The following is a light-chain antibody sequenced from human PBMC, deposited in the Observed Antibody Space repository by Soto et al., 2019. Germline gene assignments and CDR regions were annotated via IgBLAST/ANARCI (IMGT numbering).Light chain of an antibody. CDR1: QSVSSSY. V-gene: IGKV3-20*01. CDR2: GAS. CDR3: QQYGSSPVIT. Sequence: EIVLTQSPGTLSLSPGERATLSCRASQSVSSSYLAWYQQKPGHSPRLLIYGASSRATGIPDRFSGSGSGTDFTLTISRLEPEDFAVYYCQQYGSSPVITFGQGTRLEIK. J-gene: IGKJ5*01.